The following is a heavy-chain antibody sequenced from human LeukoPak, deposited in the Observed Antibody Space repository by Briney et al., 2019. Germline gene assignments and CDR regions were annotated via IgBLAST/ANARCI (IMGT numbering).Heavy chain of an antibody. D-gene: IGHD3-16*02. CDR1: GFTFSTYW. Sequence: PGGSLRLSCAACGFTFSTYWMSWGRQTPERGVGWGANIKVDGSEKYYVDSVKGRFTISRDNAKNSLYLQMNSLRAEDTAVYYCAKGVESFRLDYWGQGTLVTVSS. J-gene: IGHJ4*02. V-gene: IGHV3-7*03. CDR3: AKGVESFRLDY. CDR2: IKVDGSEK.